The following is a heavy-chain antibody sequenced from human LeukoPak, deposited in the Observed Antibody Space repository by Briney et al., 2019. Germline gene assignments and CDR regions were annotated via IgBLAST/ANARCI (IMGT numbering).Heavy chain of an antibody. D-gene: IGHD1-26*01. CDR1: GGSISSGGYS. CDR3: ARYHRGSYYFDY. Sequence: RPSETLSLTCAVSGGSISSGGYSWSWIRQPPGKGLEWIGYIYYGGSTSYNPSLKSRVTISVDTSKNQLSLKLSSVTAADTAVYYCARYHRGSYYFDYWGQGTLVTVSS. V-gene: IGHV4-61*08. J-gene: IGHJ4*02. CDR2: IYYGGST.